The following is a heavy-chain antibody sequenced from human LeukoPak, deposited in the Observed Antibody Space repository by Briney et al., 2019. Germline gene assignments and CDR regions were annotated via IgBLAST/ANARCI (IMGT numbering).Heavy chain of an antibody. J-gene: IGHJ6*03. CDR1: GFTFSSYG. V-gene: IGHV3-30*02. Sequence: GGSLRLSCAASGFTFSSYGMHWVRQAPGKGLEWVAFTRYDGSNKYYADSVKGRFTISRDNSKNTLYLQMNSLRAEDTAVYYCARGRTGYCTNGVCDEPYYYYYMDVWGKGTTVTVS. D-gene: IGHD2-8*01. CDR2: TRYDGSNK. CDR3: ARGRTGYCTNGVCDEPYYYYYMDV.